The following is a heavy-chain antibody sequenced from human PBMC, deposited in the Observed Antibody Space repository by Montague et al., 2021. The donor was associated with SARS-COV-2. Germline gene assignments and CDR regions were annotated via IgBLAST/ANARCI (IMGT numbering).Heavy chain of an antibody. CDR1: RGSFSNYY. D-gene: IGHD3-9*01. CDR3: ARGRPVQGSFRHFDSISSGALDI. V-gene: IGHV4-34*01. Sequence: SETLSLTCAASRGSFSNYYWTWIRQSPGKGLEWIGEINQGGAPNYTPSLKSRVTISLDTSKKQISLKLNSVTVADTAVFFCARGRPVQGSFRHFDSISSGALDIGDQGSLVIVSS. CDR2: INQGGAP. J-gene: IGHJ3*02.